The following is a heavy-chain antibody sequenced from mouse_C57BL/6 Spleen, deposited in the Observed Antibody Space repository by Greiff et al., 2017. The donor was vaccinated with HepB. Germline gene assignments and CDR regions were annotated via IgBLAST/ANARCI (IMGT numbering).Heavy chain of an antibody. J-gene: IGHJ2*01. V-gene: IGHV1-64*01. CDR2: IHPNSGST. Sequence: VQLQQPGAELVKPGASVKLSCKASGYTFTSYWMHWVKQRPGQGLEWIGMIHPNSGSTNYNEKFKSKATLTVDKSSSTAYMQLSSLTSEDSAVYYCARGGVYGNYGDYWGQGTTLTVSS. D-gene: IGHD2-1*01. CDR3: ARGGVYGNYGDY. CDR1: GYTFTSYW.